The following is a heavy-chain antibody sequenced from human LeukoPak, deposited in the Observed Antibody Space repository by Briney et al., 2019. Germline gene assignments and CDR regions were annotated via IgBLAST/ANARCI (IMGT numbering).Heavy chain of an antibody. J-gene: IGHJ5*02. V-gene: IGHV4-30-4*01. Sequence: SETLSLTCTVSGGSISSGDYYWNWIRQPPGKGLEWIAYMYYSGSTYYNPSLKSRVTMSADTSKNQLSLKLSSVTAADTAVYYCARPYYYDSRIDPWGQGILVTVSS. CDR3: ARPYYYDSRIDP. CDR1: GGSISSGDYY. D-gene: IGHD3-22*01. CDR2: MYYSGST.